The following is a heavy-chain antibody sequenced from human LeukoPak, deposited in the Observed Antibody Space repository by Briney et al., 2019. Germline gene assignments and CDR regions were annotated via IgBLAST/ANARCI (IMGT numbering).Heavy chain of an antibody. Sequence: GASVKVSCKASGYTFTSYDINWVRQATGQGLEWMGWMNPNSGNTGYAQKFQGRVTMTRNTSISTAYMELSSLRSEDTAVYYCARDREYSSSRDHGAFDIWGQGTMVTVSS. J-gene: IGHJ3*02. V-gene: IGHV1-8*01. CDR1: GYTFTSYD. CDR2: MNPNSGNT. CDR3: ARDREYSSSRDHGAFDI. D-gene: IGHD6-6*01.